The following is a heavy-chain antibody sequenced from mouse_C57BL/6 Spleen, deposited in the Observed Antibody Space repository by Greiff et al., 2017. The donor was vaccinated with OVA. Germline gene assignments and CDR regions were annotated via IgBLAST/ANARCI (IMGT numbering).Heavy chain of an antibody. V-gene: IGHV1-59*01. J-gene: IGHJ1*03. CDR3: ARYLLLDWYFDV. CDR1: GYTFTSYW. D-gene: IGHD3-1*01. Sequence: VQLQQPGAELVRPGTSVKLSCKASGYTFTSYWMHWVKQRPGQGLEWIGVIDPSDSYTNYNQKFKGKATLTVDTSSSTAYMQLSSLTSEDSAVYYCARYLLLDWYFDVWGTGTTVTVSS. CDR2: IDPSDSYT.